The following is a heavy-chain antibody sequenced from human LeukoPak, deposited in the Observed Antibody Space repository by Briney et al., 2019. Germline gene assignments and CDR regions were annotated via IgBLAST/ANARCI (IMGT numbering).Heavy chain of an antibody. Sequence: GGSLRLSCAASGFTFSSYGMHWVRQAPGKGLEWVAVIWYDGSNKYYADSVKGRFTISRENAKNSLYLQMNSLRAGDTAVYYCARGLVRGVSVGYGMDVWGQGTAVTVSS. CDR2: IWYDGSNK. CDR3: ARGLVRGVSVGYGMDV. V-gene: IGHV3-33*01. CDR1: GFTFSSYG. D-gene: IGHD3-10*01. J-gene: IGHJ6*02.